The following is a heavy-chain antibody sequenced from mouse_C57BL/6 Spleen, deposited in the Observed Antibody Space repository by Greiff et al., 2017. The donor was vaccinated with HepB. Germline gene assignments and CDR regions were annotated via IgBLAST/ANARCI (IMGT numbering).Heavy chain of an antibody. CDR1: GFTFSSYA. V-gene: IGHV5-4*03. CDR3: ARLLRYFDY. CDR2: ISDGCSYT. D-gene: IGHD1-1*01. Sequence: EVKLVESGGGLVKPGGSLKLSCAASGFTFSSYAMSWVRQTPEKRLEWVATISDGCSYTYYPDNVKGRFTISRDNAKNNLYLQMSHLKSEDTAMYYCARLLRYFDYWGQGTTLTVSS. J-gene: IGHJ2*01.